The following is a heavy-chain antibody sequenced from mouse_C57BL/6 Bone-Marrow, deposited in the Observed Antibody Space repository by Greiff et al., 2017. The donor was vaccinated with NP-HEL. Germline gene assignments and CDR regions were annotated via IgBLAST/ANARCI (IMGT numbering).Heavy chain of an antibody. V-gene: IGHV6-3*01. D-gene: IGHD1-1*01. CDR1: GFTFSNYW. CDR2: IRLKSDNYET. CDR3: TGALYYGSSYWYCDV. Sequence: EVKLMESGGGLVQPGGSMKLSCVASGFTFSNYWMNWVRQSPEQGLEWVAQIRLKSDNYETHYAESVKGWFTISKDDSKSSVYLQMNTLRAEDTGMYYCTGALYYGSSYWYCDVWGTGTTVTVSS. J-gene: IGHJ1*03.